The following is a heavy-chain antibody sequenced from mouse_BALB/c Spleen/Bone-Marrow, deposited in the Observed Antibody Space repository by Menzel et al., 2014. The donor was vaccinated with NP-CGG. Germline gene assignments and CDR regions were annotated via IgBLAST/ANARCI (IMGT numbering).Heavy chain of an antibody. CDR1: GYTFTDYT. J-gene: IGHJ2*01. V-gene: IGHV1-4*01. Sequence: VQLQQSGAELASPGASVKMSCKASGYTFTDYTIQWVKQRPGQGLEWIGYVNPRSGYANYNQKFKDKATLTADKSSSTAFMQLSSLTSEESAVYYCARPKGFALDYWGQGTALTVSS. CDR3: ARPKGFALDY. CDR2: VNPRSGYA.